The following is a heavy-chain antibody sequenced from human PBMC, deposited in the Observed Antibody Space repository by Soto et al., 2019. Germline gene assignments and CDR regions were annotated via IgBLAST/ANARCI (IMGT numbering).Heavy chain of an antibody. V-gene: IGHV4-34*01. J-gene: IGHJ4*02. Sequence: SETLSLTCAVYGGSFSGYHWSWIRQPPGKGLEWIGEINHSGSTNYNPSLKSRVTISLDTSANQFSLMVNSVTAADTAIYYCARLPSRHWVDYWGQGTLVTVSS. CDR1: GGSFSGYH. CDR3: ARLPSRHWVDY. CDR2: INHSGST. D-gene: IGHD3-16*01.